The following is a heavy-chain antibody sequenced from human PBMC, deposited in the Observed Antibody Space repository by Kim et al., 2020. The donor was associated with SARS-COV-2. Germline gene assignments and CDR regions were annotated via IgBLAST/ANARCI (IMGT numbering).Heavy chain of an antibody. CDR1: GGSFSGYY. CDR3: ARMYYYDSSGYYGDY. Sequence: SETLSLTCAVYGGSFSGYYWSWIRQPPGKGLEWIGEINHSGSTNYNPSLKSRVTISVDTSKNQFSLKLSSVTAADTAVYYCARMYYYDSSGYYGDYWGQGTLVTVSS. V-gene: IGHV4-34*01. D-gene: IGHD3-22*01. CDR2: INHSGST. J-gene: IGHJ4*02.